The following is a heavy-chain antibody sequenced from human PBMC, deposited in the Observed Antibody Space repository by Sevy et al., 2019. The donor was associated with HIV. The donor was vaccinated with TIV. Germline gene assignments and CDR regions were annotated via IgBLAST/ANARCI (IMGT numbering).Heavy chain of an antibody. Sequence: GGSLRLSCKASGFTFGDYAMNWFRQAPGKGLEWVGFIRSKAYGGTTEYAASVKGRFTISRDDSKSIAYLQMNSLKTEDTAVYYCSRGRGYSYGYVDYWGQGTLVTVSS. CDR2: IRSKAYGGTT. CDR3: SRGRGYSYGYVDY. CDR1: GFTFGDYA. D-gene: IGHD5-18*01. J-gene: IGHJ4*02. V-gene: IGHV3-49*03.